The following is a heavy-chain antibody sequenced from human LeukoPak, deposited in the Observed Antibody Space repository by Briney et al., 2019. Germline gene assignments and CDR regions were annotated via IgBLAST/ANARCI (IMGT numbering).Heavy chain of an antibody. CDR2: ISGSGGST. CDR1: GFTSSSYA. V-gene: IGHV3-23*01. CDR3: AKDNGSGSYYTTYYFDY. Sequence: HPGGSLRLSCAASGFTSSSYAMSWVRQAPGKGLEWVSAISGSGGSTYYADSVKGRFTISRDNSKNTLYLQMNSLRAEDTAVYYCAKDNGSGSYYTTYYFDYWGQGTLVTVSS. J-gene: IGHJ4*02. D-gene: IGHD3-10*01.